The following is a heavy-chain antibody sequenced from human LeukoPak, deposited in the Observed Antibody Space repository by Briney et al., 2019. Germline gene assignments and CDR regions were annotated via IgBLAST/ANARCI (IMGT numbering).Heavy chain of an antibody. CDR1: GFTFGSYA. Sequence: GGSLRLSCVASGFTFGSYAMSWVRQDPGKGLEWVSAITDSGGDTYYADSVKGRFTISRDNSKNTLYLQMNSLRAEDTAVYYCAKGSSPSRPYYFDCWAREPWSPSPQ. D-gene: IGHD6-6*01. V-gene: IGHV3-23*01. CDR2: ITDSGGDT. J-gene: IGHJ4*02. CDR3: AKGSSPSRPYYFDC.